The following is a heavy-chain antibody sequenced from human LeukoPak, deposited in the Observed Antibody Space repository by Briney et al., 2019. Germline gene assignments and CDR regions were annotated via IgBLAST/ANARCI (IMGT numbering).Heavy chain of an antibody. CDR3: AREVTYYGMDV. CDR2: IYYSGST. V-gene: IGHV4-61*01. CDR1: GGSISSSSYY. Sequence: SETLSLTCTVSGGSISSSSYYWGWIRQPPGKGLEWIGYIYYSGSTNYNPSLKSRVTISVDTSKNQFSLKLSSVTAADTAVYYCAREVTYYGMDVWGQGTTVTVSS. J-gene: IGHJ6*02. D-gene: IGHD4-23*01.